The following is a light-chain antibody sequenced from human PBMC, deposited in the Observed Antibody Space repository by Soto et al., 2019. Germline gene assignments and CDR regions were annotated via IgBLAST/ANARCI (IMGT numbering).Light chain of an antibody. CDR3: QQYNDWPPT. Sequence: EKVMTQSPATLSVSPGERATLYCRASQSVSSTVAWYQQKPGQAPRLLISGAYTRATGVPARFSGSGSGTDFSLTITSLQSDDVGVYYCQQYNDWPPTFGQGTRVEIK. V-gene: IGKV3-15*01. J-gene: IGKJ1*01. CDR2: GAY. CDR1: QSVSST.